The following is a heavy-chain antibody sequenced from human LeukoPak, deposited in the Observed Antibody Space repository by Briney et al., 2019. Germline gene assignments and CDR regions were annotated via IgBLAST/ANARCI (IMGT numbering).Heavy chain of an antibody. CDR1: TDSFSSHY. V-gene: IGHV4-59*11. J-gene: IGHJ6*03. Sequence: SETLSLTCVVSTDSFSSHYWTWIRQPPGKGLEWIGYISYIGSTNYNPSLKSRVTISIDTSKNQFSLKLSSVTAADAAVYYCARARSGSYSTGCYYYMDVWGKGTTVTVSS. D-gene: IGHD1-26*01. CDR2: ISYIGST. CDR3: ARARSGSYSTGCYYYMDV.